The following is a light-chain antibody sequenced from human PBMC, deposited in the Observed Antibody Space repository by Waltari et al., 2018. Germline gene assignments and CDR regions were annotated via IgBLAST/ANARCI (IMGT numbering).Light chain of an antibody. CDR3: AAWDDSLSALYV. Sequence: QSVLTQPPSASGTPGQRVTISCSGSSSNIGSNYVYWYQQLPGTAPKLLIYWNNPRPSGFPDRFSGSKSGTSASLAISGLRSEDEAYYYCAAWDDSLSALYVFGTGTKVTVL. CDR2: WNN. CDR1: SSNIGSNY. J-gene: IGLJ1*01. V-gene: IGLV1-47*01.